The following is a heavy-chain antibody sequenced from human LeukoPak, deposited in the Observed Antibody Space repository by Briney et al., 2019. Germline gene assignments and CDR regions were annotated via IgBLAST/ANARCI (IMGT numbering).Heavy chain of an antibody. CDR2: IRYDGSNK. V-gene: IGHV3-30*02. J-gene: IGHJ4*02. CDR3: AKDLYGGIVALDY. D-gene: IGHD4-23*01. CDR1: GFTFSSYG. Sequence: PGGSLRLSCAASGFTFSSYGMHWVRQAPGKGLEWVAFIRYDGSNKYYADSVKGRFTISRDNSKNTLYLQVNSLRAEDTAVYYCAKDLYGGIVALDYWGQGTLVTVSS.